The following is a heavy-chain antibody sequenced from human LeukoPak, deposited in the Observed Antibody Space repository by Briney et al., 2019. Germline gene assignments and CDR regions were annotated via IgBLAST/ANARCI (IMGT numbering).Heavy chain of an antibody. CDR3: ARPLTIAGTWNFQN. CDR1: GFTFSTYW. J-gene: IGHJ1*01. CDR2: IRQDGRDK. D-gene: IGHD1-20*01. Sequence: GGSLRLPCVASGFTFSTYWMSWVRQAPGKGLEWVANIRQDGRDKYYVDSVRGRFTISRDNADNSLFLEMNSLREEDTAVYYCARPLTIAGTWNFQNWGQGTLVTVSS. V-gene: IGHV3-7*01.